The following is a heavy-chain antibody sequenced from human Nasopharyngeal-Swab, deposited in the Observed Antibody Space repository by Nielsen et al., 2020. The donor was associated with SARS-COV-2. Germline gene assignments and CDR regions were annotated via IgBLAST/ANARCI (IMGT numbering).Heavy chain of an antibody. D-gene: IGHD6-19*01. CDR2: IYSGGST. Sequence: GSLRLSCAASEVTVSSNYMSWVRQAPGKGLEWVSVIYSGGSTYYADSVKGRFTISRDNSKNTLYLQMNSLGAEDTAVYYCARDLGMAGGMDVWGQGTTVTVSS. CDR3: ARDLGMAGGMDV. CDR1: EVTVSSNY. J-gene: IGHJ6*02. V-gene: IGHV3-53*01.